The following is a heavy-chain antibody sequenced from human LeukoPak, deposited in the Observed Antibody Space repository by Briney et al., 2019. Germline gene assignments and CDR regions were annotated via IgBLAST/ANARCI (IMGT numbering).Heavy chain of an antibody. Sequence: SVKISCKASGGTFSSYAISWVRQAPGQGLEWMGGIIPIFGTANYAQKFQGRVTITADESTSTAYMELSSLRSEDTAVYYCAGPSAGLVGALPWVLDYWGQGTLVTVSS. V-gene: IGHV1-69*13. J-gene: IGHJ4*02. CDR1: GGTFSSYA. D-gene: IGHD1-26*01. CDR2: IIPIFGTA. CDR3: AGPSAGLVGALPWVLDY.